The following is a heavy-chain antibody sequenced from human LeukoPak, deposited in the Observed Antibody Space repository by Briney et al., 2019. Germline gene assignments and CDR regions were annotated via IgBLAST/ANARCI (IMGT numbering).Heavy chain of an antibody. CDR2: ISKDGSNN. Sequence: PGGSLRLSCAASGFTFSSYAMSWVRQAPGKGLEWVAVISKDGSNNNYADSVKGRFTISRDNSKNALYLQMNSLRPEDTAVYYCAGESFDIWGQGTMVTVSS. CDR3: AGESFDI. V-gene: IGHV3-30*04. CDR1: GFTFSSYA. J-gene: IGHJ3*02.